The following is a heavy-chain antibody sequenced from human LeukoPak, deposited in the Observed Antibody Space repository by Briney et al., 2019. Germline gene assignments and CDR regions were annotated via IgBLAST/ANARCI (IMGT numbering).Heavy chain of an antibody. CDR3: ARDHDGYNAFDY. V-gene: IGHV4-39*07. J-gene: IGHJ4*02. Sequence: SETLSLTCTVSGGSIRSNYYWGWIRQPPGKGLEWIGSIYYSGNSYYNPSLKSRVTMSIETSNNQFSMKVNSVTAADTAVYYCARDHDGYNAFDYWGQGTLVTVSS. D-gene: IGHD5-24*01. CDR1: GGSIRSNYY. CDR2: IYYSGNS.